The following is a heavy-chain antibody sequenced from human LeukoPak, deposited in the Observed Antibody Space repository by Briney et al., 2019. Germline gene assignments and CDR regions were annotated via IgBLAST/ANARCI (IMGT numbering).Heavy chain of an antibody. D-gene: IGHD3-9*01. CDR2: IKQDGSEK. Sequence: GGSLRLSCAASGFTFSSYWMSWVRQAPGKGLEWVANIKQDGSEKYYVDSVKGRFTISRDNAKNSLYLQMNSLRAEDTAVYYCARIHSNPVYDILTGYYRYWGQGTLVTVSS. CDR3: ARIHSNPVYDILTGYYRY. CDR1: GFTFSSYW. V-gene: IGHV3-7*01. J-gene: IGHJ4*02.